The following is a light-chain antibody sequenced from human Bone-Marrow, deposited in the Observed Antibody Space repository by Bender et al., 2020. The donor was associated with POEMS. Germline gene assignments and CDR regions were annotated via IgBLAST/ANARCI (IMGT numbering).Light chain of an antibody. CDR2: YVS. V-gene: IGLV2-14*03. CDR1: SSDIGDYNY. Sequence: QSALTQPASVSGSPGQSITISCTGTSSDIGDYNYVSWYQQHPAKAPRVLTYYVSNRPSGVSDRFSGSKSGDTASLTISGLQAEDEAFYFCSSYSTSGTLFLFGTGTKLTVL. J-gene: IGLJ1*01. CDR3: SSYSTSGTLFL.